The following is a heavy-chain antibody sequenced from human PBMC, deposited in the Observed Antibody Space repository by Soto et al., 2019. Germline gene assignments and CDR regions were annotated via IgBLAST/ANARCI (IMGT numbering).Heavy chain of an antibody. V-gene: IGHV4-34*01. J-gene: IGHJ5*02. CDR2: INHSGST. CDR3: ARGRPPPIAAAGTPNWFDP. Sequence: QVQLQQWGAGLLKPSETLSITCAVYGGSFSGYYWSWIRQPPGKGLEWIGEINHSGSTNYNPSLKSRVTISVDTSKNQFSLKLSSVTAADTAVYYCARGRPPPIAAAGTPNWFDPWGQGTLVTVSS. CDR1: GGSFSGYY. D-gene: IGHD6-13*01.